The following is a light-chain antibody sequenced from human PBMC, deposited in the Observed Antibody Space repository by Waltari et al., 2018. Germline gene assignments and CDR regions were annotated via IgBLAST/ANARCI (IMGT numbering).Light chain of an antibody. J-gene: IGLJ2*01. CDR3: SSYTSTSTVL. Sequence: QSDLSQPASMSGSPGPSITISCTGTSSDVGGYNSVPWYQEYPGKAPKLIIYDVKNRPSGVSNRFSGSKSGNTASLTISGLQAEDEADYYCSSYTSTSTVLFGGGTKVTVL. V-gene: IGLV2-14*03. CDR2: DVK. CDR1: SSDVGGYNS.